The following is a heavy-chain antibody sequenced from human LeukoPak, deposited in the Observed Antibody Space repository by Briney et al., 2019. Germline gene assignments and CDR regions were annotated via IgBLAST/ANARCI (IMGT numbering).Heavy chain of an antibody. CDR2: ISRKAYGGTT. CDR1: GFTFGDYI. CDR3: TRPARISMIVGDLGYFHY. Sequence: GGSLRLSCTASGFTFGDYIMSWFRQAPGKGLEWVGFISRKAYGGTTEYAASVKGRFTISRDGSKSIAYLQMNSLKTEDTAMYYCTRPARISMIVGDLGYFHYWGQGTLVTVSS. V-gene: IGHV3-49*01. D-gene: IGHD3-22*01. J-gene: IGHJ4*02.